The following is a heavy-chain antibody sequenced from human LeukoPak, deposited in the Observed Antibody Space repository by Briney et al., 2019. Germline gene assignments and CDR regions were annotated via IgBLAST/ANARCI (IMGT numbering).Heavy chain of an antibody. CDR3: ASAYSGSYFQFDQ. J-gene: IGHJ4*02. CDR2: IYPGDSDT. Sequence: GESLKISCKGSGYRFTSYWISWVRQMPGKGLEWMGIIYPGDSDTRYSPPFKGQVTISADKSISTAYLQWSSLKASDTAMYYCASAYSGSYFQFDQWGQGTLVTVSS. CDR1: GYRFTSYW. D-gene: IGHD1-26*01. V-gene: IGHV5-51*01.